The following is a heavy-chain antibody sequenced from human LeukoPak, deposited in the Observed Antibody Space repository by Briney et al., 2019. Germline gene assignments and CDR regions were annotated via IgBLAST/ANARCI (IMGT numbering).Heavy chain of an antibody. CDR2: IYYSGTT. D-gene: IGHD5-24*01. V-gene: IGHV4-31*11. CDR1: GGSISSSGYY. Sequence: SETLSLTCAVSGGSISSSGYYWSWIRQLPGKGLEWIGYIYYSGTTYYNPSLKSRVNISVDTSKNQSSLNLTSLTAADTAVYYCARGDGYYFDYWGQGTLVTVSS. J-gene: IGHJ4*02. CDR3: ARGDGYYFDY.